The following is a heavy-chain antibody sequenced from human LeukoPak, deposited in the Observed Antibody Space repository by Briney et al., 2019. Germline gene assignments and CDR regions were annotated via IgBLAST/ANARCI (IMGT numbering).Heavy chain of an antibody. Sequence: GGSLRLSCVASGFTFSNYWMHWVRQAPGEGLIWVSRINSDESDTTYADSVKGRFTISRDNATNTLYLQMNSLRAEDTAVYYCARLRTYGSDYWGQGTLVTVSS. CDR1: GFTFSNYW. CDR3: ARLRTYGSDY. V-gene: IGHV3-74*01. D-gene: IGHD3-10*01. J-gene: IGHJ4*02. CDR2: INSDESDT.